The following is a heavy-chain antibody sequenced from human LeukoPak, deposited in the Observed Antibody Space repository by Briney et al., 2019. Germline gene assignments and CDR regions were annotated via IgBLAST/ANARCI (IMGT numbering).Heavy chain of an antibody. CDR3: AKAGSRVSKVGSPFYYYYYMDV. CDR1: GFTFDDYA. V-gene: IGHV3-9*01. D-gene: IGHD1-26*01. J-gene: IGHJ6*03. CDR2: ISWNSGSI. Sequence: GRSLRLSCAASGFTFDDYAMHWVRQAPGKGLEWVSGISWNSGSIGYADSVKGRFTISRDNAKNSLYLQMNSLRAEDTALYYCAKAGSRVSKVGSPFYYYYYMDVWGKGTTATVSS.